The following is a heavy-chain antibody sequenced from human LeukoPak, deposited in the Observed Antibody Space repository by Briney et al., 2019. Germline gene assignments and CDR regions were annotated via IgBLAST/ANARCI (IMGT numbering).Heavy chain of an antibody. Sequence: PSETLSLTCTVSGGSITNYYGGWIRQTPGKGLELIGYIYYGGTTNYNPSLKSRVSISVDTSKKQFSLRLTSVTAADTAVYYCARSPGGGFDIWGQGTMVTVSS. D-gene: IGHD2-15*01. CDR2: IYYGGTT. V-gene: IGHV4-59*01. CDR1: GGSITNYY. CDR3: ARSPGGGFDI. J-gene: IGHJ3*02.